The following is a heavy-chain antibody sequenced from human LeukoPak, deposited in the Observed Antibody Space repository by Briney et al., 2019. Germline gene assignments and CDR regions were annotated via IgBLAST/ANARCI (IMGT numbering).Heavy chain of an antibody. CDR2: IYYSGST. J-gene: IGHJ4*02. V-gene: IGHV4-31*03. D-gene: IGHD5-18*01. Sequence: SETLSLTCTVSGGSIRSGGYYWSWIRQHPGKGLEWIGYIYYSGSTYYNPSLKSRVTISVDTSKNQFSLKLSSVTAADTAVYYCARIFPEDTATEDYWGQGTLVTVSS. CDR1: GGSIRSGGYY. CDR3: ARIFPEDTATEDY.